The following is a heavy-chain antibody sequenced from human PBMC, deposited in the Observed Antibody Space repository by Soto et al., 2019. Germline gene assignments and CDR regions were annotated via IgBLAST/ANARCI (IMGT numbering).Heavy chain of an antibody. CDR1: GFTFSTYG. J-gene: IGHJ4*02. D-gene: IGHD1-1*01. V-gene: IGHV3-30*18. Sequence: QVQLVESGGGVVQPGRSLRLSCAASGFTFSTYGMHWVGQAPGKGLEWVAVISYDGNNKYYADSVQGRFTHSRDNSKNTLNLQMSSLRAEDTAVYYCAKSVYNWNDGFFDYWGQGTLVTVSS. CDR3: AKSVYNWNDGFFDY. CDR2: ISYDGNNK.